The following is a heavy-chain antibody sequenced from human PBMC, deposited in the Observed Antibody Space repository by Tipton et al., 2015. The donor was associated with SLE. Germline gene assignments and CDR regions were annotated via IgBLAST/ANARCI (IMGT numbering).Heavy chain of an antibody. CDR1: GGSISSYY. J-gene: IGHJ6*02. D-gene: IGHD6-13*01. CDR3: AGLYSSSWLPFGYYYYGMYV. CDR2: IYYSGST. V-gene: IGHV4-59*12. Sequence: TLSLTCTVSGGSISSYYWSWIRQPPGKGLEWIGYIYYSGSTNYNPSLKSRVTISVDTSKNQFSLKLSSVTAADTAVHYCAGLYSSSWLPFGYYYYGMYVWGQGTTVTVSS.